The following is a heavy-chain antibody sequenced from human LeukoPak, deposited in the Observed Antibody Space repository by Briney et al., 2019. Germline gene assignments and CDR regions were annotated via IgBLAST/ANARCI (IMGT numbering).Heavy chain of an antibody. D-gene: IGHD6-13*01. CDR1: GFTFSSYG. V-gene: IGHV3-30*18. J-gene: IGHJ4*02. Sequence: GRSLRLSCAASGFTFSSYGMHWVRQAPGRGLEWVAVISYDGSNKYYADSVKGRFTISRDNSKNTLYLQMNSLRAEDTAVYYCAKEGHGSSLDYWGQGTLVTVSS. CDR3: AKEGHGSSLDY. CDR2: ISYDGSNK.